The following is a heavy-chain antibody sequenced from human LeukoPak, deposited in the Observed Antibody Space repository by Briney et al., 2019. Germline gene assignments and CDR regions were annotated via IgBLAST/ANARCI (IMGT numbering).Heavy chain of an antibody. CDR1: GYTFATYG. J-gene: IGHJ4*02. CDR3: ARGSGVWYYDY. Sequence: ASVKVSCKASGYTFATYGISWVRQAPGEGLEWMGWINVGNGNTDYAQNLQGRVAMTTDTPTSTAYMEVRSLTSDDTAIYYCARGSGVWYYDYWGQGTLVTVSS. V-gene: IGHV1-18*01. D-gene: IGHD6-19*01. CDR2: INVGNGNT.